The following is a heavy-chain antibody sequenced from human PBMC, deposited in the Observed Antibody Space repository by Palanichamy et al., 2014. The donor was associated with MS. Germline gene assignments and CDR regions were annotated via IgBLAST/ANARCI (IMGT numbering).Heavy chain of an antibody. V-gene: IGHV4-39*01. CDR1: GGSIGSTSYY. D-gene: IGHD3-10*01. Sequence: QPDLRESGPGLVTSSETLSLTCSVSGGSIGSTSYYWGWIRQPPGKGLEWIASIFYSGSVAYNPSLKSRVTMSVDTSKNQFSLELSSVTAADTAVYYCARNFTIARGLGRSHHSFDVWGRGTMVTVSS. J-gene: IGHJ3*01. CDR2: IFYSGSV. CDR3: ARNFTIARGLGRSHHSFDV.